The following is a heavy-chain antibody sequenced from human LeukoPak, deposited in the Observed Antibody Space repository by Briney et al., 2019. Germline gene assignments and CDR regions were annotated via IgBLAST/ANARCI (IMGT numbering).Heavy chain of an antibody. CDR1: GFTFGKYW. Sequence: GGSLRLSCVASGFTFGKYWTSWVRQAPGKGLEWVANIKLDGSEKNYVDSVKGRFTISRDNTKNSLYLQMDSLRVEDTAVFYCARDQYDTWSRRGNFDSWGQGTLVIVSS. CDR2: IKLDGSEK. J-gene: IGHJ4*02. CDR3: ARDQYDTWSRRGNFDS. V-gene: IGHV3-7*03. D-gene: IGHD3-3*01.